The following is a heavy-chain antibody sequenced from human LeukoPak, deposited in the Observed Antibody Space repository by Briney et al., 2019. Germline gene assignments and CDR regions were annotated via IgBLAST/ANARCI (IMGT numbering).Heavy chain of an antibody. CDR1: GGSISSSSYY. Sequence: PSETLSLTCTVSGGSISSSSYYWGWIRQPPGKGLEWIGRIYYSGSTYYNPSLKSRVTISVDTSKNQFSLKLSSVTAADTAVYYCATSYGSGSYYNILPDYWGQGTLVTVSS. CDR3: ATSYGSGSYYNILPDY. CDR2: IYYSGST. V-gene: IGHV4-39*01. J-gene: IGHJ4*02. D-gene: IGHD3-10*01.